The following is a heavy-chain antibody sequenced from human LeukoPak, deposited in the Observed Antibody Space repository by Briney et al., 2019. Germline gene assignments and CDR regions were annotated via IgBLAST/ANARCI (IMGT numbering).Heavy chain of an antibody. CDR3: ARHFIDLYDISGYPDY. J-gene: IGHJ4*02. CDR1: GYSFTSYW. V-gene: IGHV5-51*01. Sequence: GEPLHISCKGSGYSFTSYWIGWVRQMPGKGLEWMGIIYTGDSATRYSPSFQGQVTISADTSISTAYLQWSSLKAADTAMDYCARHFIDLYDISGYPDYWGQGALVTVSS. D-gene: IGHD3-22*01. CDR2: IYTGDSAT.